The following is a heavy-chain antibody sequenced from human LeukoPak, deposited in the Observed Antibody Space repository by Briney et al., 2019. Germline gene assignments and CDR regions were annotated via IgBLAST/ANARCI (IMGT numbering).Heavy chain of an antibody. V-gene: IGHV3-23*01. Sequence: GGSLRLSCAASGFTCSSYAMSWVRQAPGKGLEWASAISGSGGSTYYADSVKGRFTISRDNSKNTLYLQMNSLRAEDTAVYYCSKEMVRGVIGDYWGQGTLVSVSS. CDR3: SKEMVRGVIGDY. CDR2: ISGSGGST. D-gene: IGHD3-10*01. CDR1: GFTCSSYA. J-gene: IGHJ4*02.